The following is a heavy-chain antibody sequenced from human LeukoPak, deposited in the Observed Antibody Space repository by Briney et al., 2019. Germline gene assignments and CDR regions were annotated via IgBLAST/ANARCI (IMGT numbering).Heavy chain of an antibody. D-gene: IGHD1-26*01. CDR1: GFTFSSYA. Sequence: PGGSLRLSCAASGFTFSSYAMHWVRQAPGKGLEWVAVISYDGSNKYYADSVKGRFTISRDNSKNTLYLQMNSLRAEDTAVYYCARDPRSGSSPFDYWGQGTLVTVSS. J-gene: IGHJ4*02. CDR2: ISYDGSNK. CDR3: ARDPRSGSSPFDY. V-gene: IGHV3-30-3*01.